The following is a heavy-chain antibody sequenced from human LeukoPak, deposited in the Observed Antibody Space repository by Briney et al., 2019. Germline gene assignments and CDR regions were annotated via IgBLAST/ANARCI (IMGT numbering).Heavy chain of an antibody. D-gene: IGHD6-13*01. J-gene: IGHJ6*02. CDR1: GGSISSNNW. V-gene: IGHV4-4*02. CDR2: IYHSGSP. Sequence: SETLSLTCAVSGGSISSNNWWGWVRQPPGKGLEWIGEIYHSGSPNYNPSLKSRVTISVDKSRNHFSLNLSSVTAADTAVYYCARDSGQQLPRVGYYGMDVWGQGTTVTVSS. CDR3: ARDSGQQLPRVGYYGMDV.